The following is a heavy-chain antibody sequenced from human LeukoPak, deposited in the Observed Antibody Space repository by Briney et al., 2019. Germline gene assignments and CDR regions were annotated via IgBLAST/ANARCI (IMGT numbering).Heavy chain of an antibody. J-gene: IGHJ4*02. V-gene: IGHV4-59*02. Sequence: SETLSLTCTVSVGSVNNYHWNWIRKPPWKGLDWIGYIYYGGSTNYNPSLKSRVTISVDTSKNQFSLKLSSVTAADTAVYYCARGTNGSYTYWGQGTLVTVSS. D-gene: IGHD3-10*01. CDR3: ARGTNGSYTY. CDR1: VGSVNNYH. CDR2: IYYGGST.